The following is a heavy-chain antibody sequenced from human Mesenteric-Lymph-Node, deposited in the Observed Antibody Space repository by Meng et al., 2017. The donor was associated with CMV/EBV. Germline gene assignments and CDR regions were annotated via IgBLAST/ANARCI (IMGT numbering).Heavy chain of an antibody. V-gene: IGHV1-24*01. CDR1: GYTLPELS. CDR3: ARGGIAVAGHFDY. CDR2: FDPGAGET. Sequence: CQVSGYTLPELSMHWVRQPPGKGLEWMGGFDPGAGETIYPQKFQGRVTMTRDTSTSTVYMELSSLRSEDTAVYYCARGGIAVAGHFDYWGQGTLVTVSS. D-gene: IGHD6-19*01. J-gene: IGHJ4*02.